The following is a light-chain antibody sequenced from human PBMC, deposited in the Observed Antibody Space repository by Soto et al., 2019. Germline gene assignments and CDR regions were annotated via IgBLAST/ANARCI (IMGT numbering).Light chain of an antibody. CDR3: QQYDNWLRT. V-gene: IGKV3-15*01. Sequence: EIVMTQSPATLSVSPGERATLSCRASQDISTNLAWYQQKPGQAPRLLIYGASTRATGIPARFSGSGSGTEFTLTISSLQSEDFAVYYCQQYDNWLRTFGHGTKVDIK. CDR1: QDISTN. J-gene: IGKJ1*01. CDR2: GAS.